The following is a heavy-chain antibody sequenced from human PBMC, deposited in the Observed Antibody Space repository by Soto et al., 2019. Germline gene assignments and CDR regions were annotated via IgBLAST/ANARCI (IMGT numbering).Heavy chain of an antibody. CDR2: INHSGST. Sequence: SVTLSLTCAVYGGYFSGYYWSWIRQPPGKGLAWIGEINHSGSTNYNPSLKSRVTISVDTSKNQFSLKLSSVTAADTAVYYCAGFRYSWNYVYNYYYYDMYVWDQGTTVTVSS. D-gene: IGHD1-7*01. J-gene: IGHJ6*02. CDR3: AGFRYSWNYVYNYYYYDMYV. V-gene: IGHV4-34*01. CDR1: GGYFSGYY.